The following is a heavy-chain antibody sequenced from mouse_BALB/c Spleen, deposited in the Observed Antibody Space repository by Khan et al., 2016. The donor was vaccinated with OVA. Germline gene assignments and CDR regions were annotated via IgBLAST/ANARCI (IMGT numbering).Heavy chain of an antibody. CDR2: VNPYNGAT. J-gene: IGHJ2*01. CDR3: ARGNWQSYYFDF. V-gene: IGHV1S136*01. CDR1: GYRITSYL. D-gene: IGHD4-1*01. Sequence: EVQLQQSGPELVKPGTSVKMSCKASGYRITSYLIHWVKQMPGQGLEWIGYVNPYNGATKYNEKFKSKATLTSDKSSNTAYMELSSLTSEDSAVDYGARGNWQSYYFDFWGQGTTLTVSS.